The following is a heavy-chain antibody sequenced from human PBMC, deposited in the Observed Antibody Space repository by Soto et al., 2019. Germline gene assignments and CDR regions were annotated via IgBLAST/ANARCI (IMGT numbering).Heavy chain of an antibody. CDR1: GFTFSSYD. J-gene: IGHJ4*02. CDR3: AKGHLWIDY. CDR2: ISDDGSNK. V-gene: IGHV3-30*18. Sequence: VGSLRLSCAASGFTFSSYDIYWVRQAPGKGLEWVAVISDDGSNKYYADSVKGRFTISRDNSKNTVSLQINSLRPEDTALYFCAKGHLWIDYWGQGTLVTVSS. D-gene: IGHD3-10*01.